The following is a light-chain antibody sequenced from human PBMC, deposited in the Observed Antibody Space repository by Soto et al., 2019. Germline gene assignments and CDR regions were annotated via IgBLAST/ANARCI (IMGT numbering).Light chain of an antibody. CDR1: QRVNTC. J-gene: IGKJ1*01. V-gene: IGKV1-5*01. CDR3: QQYQIHWT. CDR2: DAS. Sequence: IQMTQSPSTLSASLGDRVSITCRASQRVNTCLAWYQQKPGKAPTLLIYDASSLQSGVPSRFSGSGSGTEFTLTISSLTPDDFATDDCQQYQIHWTFGQGTKVDIK.